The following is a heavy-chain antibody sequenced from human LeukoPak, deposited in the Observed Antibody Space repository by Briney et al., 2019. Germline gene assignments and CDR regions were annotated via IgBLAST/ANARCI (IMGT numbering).Heavy chain of an antibody. J-gene: IGHJ4*02. CDR3: ANGYYYNILTGYYKDRDTNFQY. CDR1: GFRFNTYW. CDR2: IRYDGSNK. V-gene: IGHV3-30*02. D-gene: IGHD3-9*01. Sequence: PGGSLRLSCAASGFRFNTYWMSWVRQAPGKGLEWVAFIRYDGSNKYHADSVKGRFTISRDNSKNTLSLQMNSLRAEDTAVYYCANGYYYNILTGYYKDRDTNFQYWGQGTLVTVSS.